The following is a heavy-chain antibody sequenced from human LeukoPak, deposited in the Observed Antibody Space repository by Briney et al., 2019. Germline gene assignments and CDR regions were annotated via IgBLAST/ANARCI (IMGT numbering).Heavy chain of an antibody. J-gene: IGHJ6*02. CDR3: AKDLMITFGGVIAQYYYYYYGMDV. D-gene: IGHD3-16*02. CDR2: ISGSGGST. V-gene: IGHV3-23*01. CDR1: GFTFSSYW. Sequence: GGSLRLSCAASGFTFSSYWMHWVRQAPGKGLEWVSAISGSGGSTYYADSVKGRFTISRDNSKNTLYLQMNSLRAEDTAVYYCAKDLMITFGGVIAQYYYYYYGMDVWGQGTTVTVSS.